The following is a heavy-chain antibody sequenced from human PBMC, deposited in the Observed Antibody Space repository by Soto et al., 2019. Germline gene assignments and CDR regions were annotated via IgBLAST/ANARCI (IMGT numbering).Heavy chain of an antibody. D-gene: IGHD3-10*01. Sequence: SETLSLTCTVSGGSISSSSYYWGWIRQPPGKGLEWIGSIYYSGSTYYNPSLKSRVTISVDTSKNQFSLKLSSVTAADTAVYYCARDHPMVRGVIAYWGQGTLVTVSS. J-gene: IGHJ4*02. V-gene: IGHV4-39*07. CDR2: IYYSGST. CDR1: GGSISSSSYY. CDR3: ARDHPMVRGVIAY.